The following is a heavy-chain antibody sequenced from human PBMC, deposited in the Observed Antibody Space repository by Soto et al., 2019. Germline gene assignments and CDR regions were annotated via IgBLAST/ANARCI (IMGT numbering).Heavy chain of an antibody. CDR1: EFTVNSKY. Sequence: GGSLRLSCAAAEFTVNSKYMSWVRQAPGKGLEWVSVIYSGGTRYYADSVKGRFIISSDNSKNTVYLQMNSLRAEDTAIYYCATSPANNGWYSYFDYWGQGTLVTVSS. CDR2: IYSGGTR. J-gene: IGHJ4*02. CDR3: ATSPANNGWYSYFDY. V-gene: IGHV3-66*01. D-gene: IGHD6-19*01.